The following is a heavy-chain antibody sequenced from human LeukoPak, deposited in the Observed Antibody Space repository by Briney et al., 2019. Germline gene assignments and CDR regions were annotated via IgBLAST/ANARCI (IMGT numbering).Heavy chain of an antibody. CDR1: GGSISSYY. V-gene: IGHV4-59*01. Sequence: SETLSLTCAVSGGSISSYYWSWIRQPPGKGLEWIGYIYYSGSTNYNPSLKSRVTISVDTSKNQFSLKLSSVTAADTAVYYCARVKQWLVRSWFDPWGQGTLVTVSS. CDR3: ARVKQWLVRSWFDP. CDR2: IYYSGST. D-gene: IGHD6-19*01. J-gene: IGHJ5*02.